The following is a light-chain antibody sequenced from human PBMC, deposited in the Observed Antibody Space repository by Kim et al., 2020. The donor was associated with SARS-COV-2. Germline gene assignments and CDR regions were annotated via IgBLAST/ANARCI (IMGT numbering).Light chain of an antibody. CDR3: QQYYTTQIT. Sequence: EIVMTQSPDSLAVSLGERATITCKSSQSVLSSSNNRNYLSRHQQKPGQPPRLLIYGASSRKSGVPDRFGGSVSGTDFTLTISSLQAEDVAVYYCQQYYTTQITFCQWTRLEIK. CDR1: QSVLSSSNNRNY. J-gene: IGKJ5*01. V-gene: IGKV4-1*01. CDR2: GAS.